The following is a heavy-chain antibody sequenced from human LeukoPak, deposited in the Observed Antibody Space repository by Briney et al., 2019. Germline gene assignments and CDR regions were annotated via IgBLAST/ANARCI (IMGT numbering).Heavy chain of an antibody. D-gene: IGHD3-16*01. CDR3: ATSGGFNSPRHY. CDR2: VCYNGTT. Sequence: SETLSLTCSVSGDSISSYFWAWIRQPPGKGLEWIGYVCYNGTTNYNPSLRNRVAISIDTSKDQFSLKLNSATAADTAVYYCATSGGFNSPRHYWGQGTLVTVSS. J-gene: IGHJ4*02. V-gene: IGHV4-59*01. CDR1: GDSISSYF.